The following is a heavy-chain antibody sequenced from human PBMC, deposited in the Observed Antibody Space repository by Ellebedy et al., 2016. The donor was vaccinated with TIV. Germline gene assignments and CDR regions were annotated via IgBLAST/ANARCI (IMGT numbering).Heavy chain of an antibody. J-gene: IGHJ3*01. Sequence: GGSLRLXCAASGLTVTNAWMTWVRQAPGKGLEWLGQINSKDAGGTAAYAAPVRGRFTISRDESTSTVFLDMYSLKVEDTAMYYCATGWAFDFWGQGTMVTVSS. CDR3: ATGWAFDF. CDR2: INSKDAGGTA. V-gene: IGHV3-15*01. CDR1: GLTVTNAW.